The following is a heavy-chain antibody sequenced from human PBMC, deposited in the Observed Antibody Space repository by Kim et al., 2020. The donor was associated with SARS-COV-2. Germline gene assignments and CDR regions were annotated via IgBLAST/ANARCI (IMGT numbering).Heavy chain of an antibody. CDR3: ARGYCSGGSCYSYYYYGMDV. J-gene: IGHJ6*02. V-gene: IGHV4-34*01. CDR1: GGSLSGYY. CDR2: INHSGST. Sequence: SETLSLTCAVYGGSLSGYYWSWIRQPPGKGLEWIGEINHSGSTNYNPSLKSRVTISVDTSKNQFSLKLSSVTAADTAVYYCARGYCSGGSCYSYYYYGMDVWGQGTTVTVSS. D-gene: IGHD2-15*01.